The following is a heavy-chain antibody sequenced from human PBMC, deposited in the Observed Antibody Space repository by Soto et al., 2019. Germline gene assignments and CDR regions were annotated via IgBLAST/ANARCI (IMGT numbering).Heavy chain of an antibody. CDR1: GFTFSDNL. CDR3: ARDIQNVGPRANDAVDV. CDR2: LNPDTGNT. J-gene: IGHJ3*01. Sequence: QVQLVQSGAELKKPGASVNISCTASGFTFSDNLINWVRQVPGQGLEWMGWLNPDTGNTRNSETFQGRFTISSHPSASMAYCELSVLQNEDTALYFCARDIQNVGPRANDAVDVLGQGTMITVSS. D-gene: IGHD5-18*01. V-gene: IGHV1-3*01.